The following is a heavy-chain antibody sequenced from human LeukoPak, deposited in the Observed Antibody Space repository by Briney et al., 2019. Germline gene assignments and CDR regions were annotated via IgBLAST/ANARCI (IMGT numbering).Heavy chain of an antibody. CDR2: IYHSGST. Sequence: SETLSLTCTVSGYSISSGYYWGWIRQPPGKGLEWIGSIYHSGSTYYNPSLKSRVTISVDTSKNQFSLKLSSVTAADTAVYYCARDARDSSSWYYFDYWGPGTLVTVSS. V-gene: IGHV4-38-2*02. CDR1: GYSISSGYY. D-gene: IGHD6-13*01. CDR3: ARDARDSSSWYYFDY. J-gene: IGHJ4*02.